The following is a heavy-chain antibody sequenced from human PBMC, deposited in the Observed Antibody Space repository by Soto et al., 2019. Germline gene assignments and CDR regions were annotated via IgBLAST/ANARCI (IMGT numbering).Heavy chain of an antibody. J-gene: IGHJ4*02. D-gene: IGHD3-10*01. V-gene: IGHV4-39*01. CDR2: IYYSGST. CDR1: GGSISSSSYY. Sequence: PSETLSLTCTVSGGSISSSSYYWGWIRQPPGKGLEWIGSIYYSGSTYYNPSLKSRVTISVDTSKNQFSLKLSSVTAADTAVYYCARGSAGHYHSGTLLDWGQGTLVT. CDR3: ARGSAGHYHSGTLLD.